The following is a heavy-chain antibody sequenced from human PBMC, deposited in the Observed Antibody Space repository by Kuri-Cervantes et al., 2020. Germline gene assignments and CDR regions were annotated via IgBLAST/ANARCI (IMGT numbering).Heavy chain of an antibody. CDR3: ARGRYYYYYVDV. D-gene: IGHD3-10*01. V-gene: IGHV4-39*07. Sequence: SETLSLTCTVSGGSISSSSYYWGWIRQPPGKGLEWIGSIYYSGSTYYNPSLKSRVTISVDTSKNQFSLKLSSVTAADTAVYYCARGRYYYYYVDVWGKGTTVTVSS. CDR1: GGSISSSSYY. J-gene: IGHJ6*03. CDR2: IYYSGST.